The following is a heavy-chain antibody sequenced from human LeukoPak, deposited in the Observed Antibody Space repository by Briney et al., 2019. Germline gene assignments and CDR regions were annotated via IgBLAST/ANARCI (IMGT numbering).Heavy chain of an antibody. CDR1: GGSISSGDYY. D-gene: IGHD3-10*01. Sequence: SETLSLTCTVSGGSISSGDYYWSWIRQPPGKGLEWIGYIYYSGSTYYNPSLKSRVTISVDTSKNQFSLKLSSVTAADTAVYYCARGGGESRLFRTGGGYYMDVWGKGTTVTVSS. CDR3: ARGGGESRLFRTGGGYYMDV. V-gene: IGHV4-30-4*01. CDR2: IYYSGST. J-gene: IGHJ6*03.